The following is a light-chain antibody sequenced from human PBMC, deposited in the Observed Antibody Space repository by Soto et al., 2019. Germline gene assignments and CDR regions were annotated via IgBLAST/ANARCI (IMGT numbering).Light chain of an antibody. CDR3: QQRSNWPYT. V-gene: IGKV3-11*01. CDR2: DAS. Sequence: EIVLTQSPATLSLSPGERATLSCRARQSVSSYLAWYQQKPGQAPRLLINDASNRASGIPARFSGSGSGTDFPLTISSLEPEDFAVYYCQQRSNWPYTFGQGTKLEIK. CDR1: QSVSSY. J-gene: IGKJ2*01.